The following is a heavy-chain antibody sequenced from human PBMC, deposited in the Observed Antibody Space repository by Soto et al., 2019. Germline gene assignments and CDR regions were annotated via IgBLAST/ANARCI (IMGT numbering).Heavy chain of an antibody. Sequence: EVQLVESGGGLVQPGRSLRLSCAASGFTFDDYAMHWVRQAPGKGLEWVSGISWNSGSIGYADSVKGRFTISRDNAKNSLYLQMNSLRAEDTALYYCAKWDTYYYDSSGYLDYWGQGTLVTVSS. CDR3: AKWDTYYYDSSGYLDY. J-gene: IGHJ4*02. CDR1: GFTFDDYA. D-gene: IGHD3-22*01. CDR2: ISWNSGSI. V-gene: IGHV3-9*01.